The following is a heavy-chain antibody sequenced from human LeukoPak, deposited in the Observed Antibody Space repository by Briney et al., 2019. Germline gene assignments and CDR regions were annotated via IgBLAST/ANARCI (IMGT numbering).Heavy chain of an antibody. CDR2: IKQDGSEK. Sequence: GGSLRLSCAASGFTFSSYWMSWVRQAPGKGLEWVANIKQDGSEKYYVDSVKGRFTISRDNAKNSLYLQMNSLRAEDTALYHCARAAVPAAMLKNWFDPWGQGTLVTASS. CDR1: GFTFSSYW. D-gene: IGHD2-2*01. J-gene: IGHJ5*02. CDR3: ARAAVPAAMLKNWFDP. V-gene: IGHV3-7*03.